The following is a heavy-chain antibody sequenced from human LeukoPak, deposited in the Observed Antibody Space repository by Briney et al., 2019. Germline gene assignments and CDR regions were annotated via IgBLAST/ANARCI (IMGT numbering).Heavy chain of an antibody. Sequence: GGSLRLSCAASKFTFSNYAMSWVRQAPGKGLEWVSGISGSGGSTYYADSVKGRLTISRDNSKNTLYLQMNSLRAEDTAVYYCAKLNDNYYYYGMDVWGQGTTVTVSS. CDR2: ISGSGGST. J-gene: IGHJ6*02. CDR1: KFTFSNYA. D-gene: IGHD1-1*01. CDR3: AKLNDNYYYYGMDV. V-gene: IGHV3-23*01.